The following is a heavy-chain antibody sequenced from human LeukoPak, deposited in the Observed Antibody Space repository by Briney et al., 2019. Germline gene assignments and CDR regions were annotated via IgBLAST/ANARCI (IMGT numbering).Heavy chain of an antibody. D-gene: IGHD3-3*01. Sequence: GGSLRLSCAASGFTFSNYWMTWVRQAPGRGLEWVANIKQDGSEKYYVDSVKGRFTISGDNAKISLFLEMKSLRAEDTAVYYCARSLYDSWTGYHHGSDIWGQGTMVTVSS. J-gene: IGHJ3*02. CDR2: IKQDGSEK. CDR3: ARSLYDSWTGYHHGSDI. CDR1: GFTFSNYW. V-gene: IGHV3-7*01.